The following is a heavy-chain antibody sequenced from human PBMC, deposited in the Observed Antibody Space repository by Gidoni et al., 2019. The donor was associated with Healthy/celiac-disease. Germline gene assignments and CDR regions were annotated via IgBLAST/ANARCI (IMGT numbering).Heavy chain of an antibody. D-gene: IGHD6-13*01. J-gene: IGHJ5*02. Sequence: VQLVGSGGGLVRPGGSWSLSCPASGFPFGSYSMNWVRQAPGKGLEWVSSISSSSSYIYYADSVKGRFTISRDNAKNSLYLQMNSLRAEDTAVYYCARQRSLPPEAGWFDPWGQGTLVTVSS. V-gene: IGHV3-21*01. CDR1: GFPFGSYS. CDR3: ARQRSLPPEAGWFDP. CDR2: ISSSSSYI.